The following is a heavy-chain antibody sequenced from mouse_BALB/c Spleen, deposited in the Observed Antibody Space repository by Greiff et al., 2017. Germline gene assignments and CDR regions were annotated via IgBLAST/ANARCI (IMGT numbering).Heavy chain of an antibody. V-gene: IGHV5-9-3*01. D-gene: IGHD1-1*01. CDR2: ISSGGSYT. CDR1: GFTFSSYA. Sequence: EVNVVESGGGLVKPGGSLKLSCAASGFTFSSYAMSWVRQTPEKRLEWVATISSGGSYTYYPDSVKGRFTISRDNAKNTLYLQMSSLRSEDTAMYYCARRGPITTVVDAMDYWGQGTSVTVSS. CDR3: ARRGPITTVVDAMDY. J-gene: IGHJ4*01.